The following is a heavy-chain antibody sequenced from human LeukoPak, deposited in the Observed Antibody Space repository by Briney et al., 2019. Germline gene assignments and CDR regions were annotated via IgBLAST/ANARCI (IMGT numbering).Heavy chain of an antibody. Sequence: GGSLRLSCAASGFTFSNYGMHWVRQAPGKGLEWVAFIRYDGSNKYYADSMKGRFTISRDNSKNTLYLQMNSLRAEDTAVYYCAKRITIFGVVTQDYFFDFWGQGTLVTVSS. D-gene: IGHD3-3*01. CDR2: IRYDGSNK. J-gene: IGHJ4*02. V-gene: IGHV3-30*02. CDR3: AKRITIFGVVTQDYFFDF. CDR1: GFTFSNYG.